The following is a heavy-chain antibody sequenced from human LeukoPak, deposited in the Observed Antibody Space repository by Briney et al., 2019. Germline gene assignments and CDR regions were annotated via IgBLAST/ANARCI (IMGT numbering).Heavy chain of an antibody. J-gene: IGHJ3*02. CDR2: ISSSSSYI. CDR3: ASSLNYLLLRHAFDI. V-gene: IGHV3-11*06. D-gene: IGHD3-22*01. CDR1: GFTFSDYY. Sequence: GGSLRLSCAASGFTFSDYYMSWIRQAPGKGLEWVSSISSSSSYIYYADSVKGRFTISRDNAKNSLYLQMNSLRAEDTAVYYCASSLNYLLLRHAFDIWGQGTMVTVSS.